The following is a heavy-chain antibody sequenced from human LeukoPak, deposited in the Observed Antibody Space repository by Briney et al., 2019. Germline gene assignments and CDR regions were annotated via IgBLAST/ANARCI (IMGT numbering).Heavy chain of an antibody. CDR3: AARYGSGSFNFDY. D-gene: IGHD3-10*01. J-gene: IGHJ4*02. CDR2: IVVGSGNT. V-gene: IGHV1-58*02. Sequence: SVKVSCKASGFTFTSSAMQWVRQARGQRLEWIGWIVVGSGNTNYAQKFQERVTITRDMSTSTAYMELSSLRSEDTAVYYCAARYGSGSFNFDYWGQGTLVTVSS. CDR1: GFTFTSSA.